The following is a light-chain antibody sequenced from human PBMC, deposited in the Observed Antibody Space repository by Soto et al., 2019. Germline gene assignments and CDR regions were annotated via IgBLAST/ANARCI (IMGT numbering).Light chain of an antibody. V-gene: IGKV1-39*01. J-gene: IGKJ3*01. CDR3: QQSHRIPFT. CDR2: GAS. Sequence: DIQMTQSPSSLSASVGDRVTITCRASQTISDSLNWYQQKPGKAPKLLIYGASSLQSGVPSRFSGRGSGTDFFLTISSLQPEDLATYYCQQSHRIPFTFGPGTKVHIQ. CDR1: QTISDS.